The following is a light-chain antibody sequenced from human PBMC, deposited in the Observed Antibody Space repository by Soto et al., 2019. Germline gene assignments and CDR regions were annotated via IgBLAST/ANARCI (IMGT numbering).Light chain of an antibody. V-gene: IGKV1-5*01. CDR2: DAS. CDR3: QQYQTYST. J-gene: IGKJ5*01. CDR1: QSIRSL. Sequence: DIQMTQSPSTLSASVGDRVSSTCRASQSIRSLLAWYQQKPGKAPKVLIYDASSLGSGVPSRFSGSGSGTEFTLTISSLQPDDFATYFSQQYQTYSTFGQGTRLEI.